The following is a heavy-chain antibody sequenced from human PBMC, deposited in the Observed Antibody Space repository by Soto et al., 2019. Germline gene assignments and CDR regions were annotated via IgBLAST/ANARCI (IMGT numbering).Heavy chain of an antibody. CDR2: IIPIFGTA. J-gene: IGHJ4*02. Sequence: GASVKVSCKASGGTFSSYAISWVRQAPGQGLEWMGGIIPIFGTANYAQKFQGRVTITADESTSTAYMELSSLRSEDTAVYYCARDRSPYYYDSSGYFSIWGQGTLVTVS. CDR3: ARDRSPYYYDSSGYFSI. V-gene: IGHV1-69*13. D-gene: IGHD3-22*01. CDR1: GGTFSSYA.